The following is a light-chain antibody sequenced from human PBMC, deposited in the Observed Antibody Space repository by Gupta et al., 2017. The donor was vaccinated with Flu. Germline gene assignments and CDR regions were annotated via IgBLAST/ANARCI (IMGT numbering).Light chain of an antibody. CDR2: DAY. J-gene: IGKJ1*01. CDR3: QRYDTGPPWT. V-gene: IGKV3-15*01. Sequence: ARATLSGRGRQRSSSRVDWYQQKPGHAPRLIIYDAYTRPTGVPVRVSGGGSGTECTLTINSLQSEDVEIYVCQRYDTGPPWTLGQGTKVEIK. CDR1: QRSSSR.